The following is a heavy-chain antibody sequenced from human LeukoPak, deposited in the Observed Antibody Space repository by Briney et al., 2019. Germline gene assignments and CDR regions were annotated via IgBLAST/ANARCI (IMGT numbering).Heavy chain of an antibody. CDR2: INTDGTTT. CDR1: GFAFSSYW. D-gene: IGHD5-18*01. CDR3: ARDWRAMSAFDI. J-gene: IGHJ3*02. Sequence: GGSLRLSCAASGFAFSSYWMHWVRQAPGKGLVWVSHINTDGTTTTYADSVKGRFTISRDNAKNTLYLQMNSLSAEDTAVYYCARDWRAMSAFDIWGQGTMVTASS. V-gene: IGHV3-74*01.